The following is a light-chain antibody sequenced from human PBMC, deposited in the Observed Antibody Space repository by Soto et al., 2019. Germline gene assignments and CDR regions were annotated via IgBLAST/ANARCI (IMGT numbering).Light chain of an antibody. V-gene: IGKV3-15*01. Sequence: EIVMTQSPATLSVSPGERATLSCRAGQNIHTNLAWYQQKPGQAPRLLFYGASTGATGLPARFSGSGSGTEFTLTISSLEPEDFGVYYCQQRSNWYTFGPGTKLEIK. CDR3: QQRSNWYT. CDR1: QNIHTN. CDR2: GAS. J-gene: IGKJ2*01.